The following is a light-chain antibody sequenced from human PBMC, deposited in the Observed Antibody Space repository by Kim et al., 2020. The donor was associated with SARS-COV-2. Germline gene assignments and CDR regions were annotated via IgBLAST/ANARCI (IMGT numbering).Light chain of an antibody. Sequence: ASVGDRVTIPCRASQDISDYLAWYQQKPGKAPKLLVYIGSTLQAGVPSRFSGSGSGTDFVLTISRLQPEDSAIYYCQQGITFPLTFGGGTKVDIK. V-gene: IGKV1-12*01. CDR2: IGS. CDR1: QDISDY. J-gene: IGKJ4*01. CDR3: QQGITFPLT.